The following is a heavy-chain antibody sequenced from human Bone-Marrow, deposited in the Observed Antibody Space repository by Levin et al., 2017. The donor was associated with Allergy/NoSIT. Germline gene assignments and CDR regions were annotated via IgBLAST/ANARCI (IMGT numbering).Heavy chain of an antibody. CDR2: IIPIFGTA. Sequence: ASVKVSCKASGGTFSSYAISWVRQAPGQGLEWMGGIIPIFGTANYAQKFQGRVTITADESTSTAYMELSSLRSEDTAVYYCARALGAYSSAYPYGMDVWGQGTTVTVSS. CDR3: ARALGAYSSAYPYGMDV. V-gene: IGHV1-69*13. D-gene: IGHD6-19*01. CDR1: GGTFSSYA. J-gene: IGHJ6*02.